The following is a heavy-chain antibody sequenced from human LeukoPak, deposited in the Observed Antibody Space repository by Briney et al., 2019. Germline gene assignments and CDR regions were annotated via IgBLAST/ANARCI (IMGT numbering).Heavy chain of an antibody. CDR2: VSGSGGST. CDR1: GFTFSSYA. V-gene: IGHV3-23*01. CDR3: AKGGIQLWYYLDY. J-gene: IGHJ4*02. D-gene: IGHD5-18*01. Sequence: GGSLRLSCAASGFTFSSYAMTWVRQAPGKGLEWVSSVSGSGGSTSYADSVKGRFTISRDNSMNTLFLQMNSLRSEDTAVYYCAKGGIQLWYYLDYWGQGTLVTVSS.